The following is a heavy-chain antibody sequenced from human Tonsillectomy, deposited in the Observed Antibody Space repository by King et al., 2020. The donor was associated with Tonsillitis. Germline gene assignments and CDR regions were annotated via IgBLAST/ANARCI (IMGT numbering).Heavy chain of an antibody. CDR2: ISHSGST. J-gene: IGHJ6*02. CDR3: ARGGLYDTSCHYYSAMDV. V-gene: IGHV4-34*01. D-gene: IGHD3-22*01. CDR1: GGSFSGHY. Sequence: VQLQQWGAGLLMPPETLSLTCAVSGGSFSGHYWTWIRQPPGKGLEWIGEISHSGSTNYNPSLQSRVTISIDTSKNQFSLNLNSVTAADTVVYYCARGGLYDTSCHYYSAMDVWGRGTTVTVSS.